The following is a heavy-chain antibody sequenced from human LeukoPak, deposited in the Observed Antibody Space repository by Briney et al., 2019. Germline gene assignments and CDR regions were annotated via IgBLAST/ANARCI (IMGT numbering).Heavy chain of an antibody. CDR1: GYTFTSYG. CDR2: ISAYNGNT. V-gene: IGHV1-18*01. CDR3: ARDRRSYGDRDFDY. J-gene: IGHJ4*02. D-gene: IGHD4-17*01. Sequence: ASVKVSCEASGYTFTSYGISWVRQAPGQGLEWMGWISAYNGNTNYAQKLQGRVTMTTDTSTSTAYMELRSLRSDDTAVYYCARDRRSYGDRDFDYWGQGTLVTVSS.